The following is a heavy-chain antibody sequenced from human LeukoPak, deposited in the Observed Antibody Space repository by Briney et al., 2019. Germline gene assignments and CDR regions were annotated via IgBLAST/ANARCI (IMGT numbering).Heavy chain of an antibody. CDR1: GYSFTSYW. CDR2: IYPGDSDP. Sequence: GESLKISCKGSGYSFTSYWIAWVRQMPGKGLEWMGIIYPGDSDPRYSPSFQGQVTISADKSISTAYLQWSSLKASDTAMYYCARVPYGSGSYSDYWGQGTLVSVSS. J-gene: IGHJ4*02. D-gene: IGHD3-10*01. V-gene: IGHV5-51*01. CDR3: ARVPYGSGSYSDY.